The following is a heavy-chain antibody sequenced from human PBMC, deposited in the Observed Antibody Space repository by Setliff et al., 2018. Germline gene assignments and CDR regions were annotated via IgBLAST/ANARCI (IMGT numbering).Heavy chain of an antibody. CDR3: ARVLGVDFQYYYLDI. J-gene: IGHJ6*03. CDR1: GFTFSTYA. Sequence: GGSLRLSCAASGFTFSTYAMHWVRQAPGKGLEWVGYIFYDGSEKYYADSVKGRFTISRDNSKNTVYLEMNNLRADDTAVYYCARVLGVDFQYYYLDIWGKGTTVTVSS. CDR2: IFYDGSEK. D-gene: IGHD2-21*01. V-gene: IGHV3-33*08.